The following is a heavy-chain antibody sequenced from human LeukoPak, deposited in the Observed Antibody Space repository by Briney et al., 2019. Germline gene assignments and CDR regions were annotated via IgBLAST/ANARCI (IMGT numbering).Heavy chain of an antibody. CDR3: AKEFAVAGAFDI. CDR1: GFTFDDYA. CDR2: ISWNSGSI. Sequence: PGGSLRLSCAASGFTFDDYAMHWVRQAPGKGLEWVSGISWNSGSIGYADSVKGRFTISRDNAKNSLYLQMNSLRAEDTALYYCAKEFAVAGAFDIWGQGTMVTVSA. V-gene: IGHV3-9*01. D-gene: IGHD6-19*01. J-gene: IGHJ3*02.